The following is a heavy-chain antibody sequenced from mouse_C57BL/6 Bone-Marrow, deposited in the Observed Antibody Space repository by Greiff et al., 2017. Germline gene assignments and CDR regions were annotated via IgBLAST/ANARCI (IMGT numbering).Heavy chain of an antibody. D-gene: IGHD1-1*02. V-gene: IGHV1-9*01. CDR1: GYTFTGYW. CDR2: ILPGSGST. J-gene: IGHJ4*01. CDR3: AIWPFTLYAMDY. Sequence: QVQLQQSGAELMKPGASVKLSCKASGYTFTGYWIEWVKQRPGHGLEWIGEILPGSGSTNYNEQFKGKATFTADTSSNTAYMQLSSLTTEYSAIYYCAIWPFTLYAMDYWGQGTSVTVSS.